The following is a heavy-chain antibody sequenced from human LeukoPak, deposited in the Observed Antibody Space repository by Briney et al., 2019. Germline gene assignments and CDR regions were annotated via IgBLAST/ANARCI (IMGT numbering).Heavy chain of an antibody. J-gene: IGHJ3*02. CDR2: IYYSGST. Sequence: SQTLSLTCTVSGGSISSGGYYWSWIRQHPGKGLEWIGYIYYSGSTYYNPSLKSRVTISVDRSKNQFSLKLSSVTAADTAVYYCARDSSGYMLAFDIWGQGTMVTVSS. V-gene: IGHV4-31*03. CDR3: ARDSSGYMLAFDI. CDR1: GGSISSGGYY. D-gene: IGHD3-22*01.